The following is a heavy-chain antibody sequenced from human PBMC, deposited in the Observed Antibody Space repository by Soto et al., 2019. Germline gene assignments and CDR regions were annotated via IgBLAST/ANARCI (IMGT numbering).Heavy chain of an antibody. CDR3: ARDFRIDSSGYYYSPYYYGMDV. CDR1: GYTFTSYG. J-gene: IGHJ6*02. V-gene: IGHV1-18*04. Sequence: ASVKVSCKASGYTFTSYGISWVRQAPGQGLEWMGWISAYNGNTNYAQKLQGRVTMTTDTSTSTAYMELRSLRSDDTAVYYCARDFRIDSSGYYYSPYYYGMDVWGQGTTVTVSS. D-gene: IGHD3-22*01. CDR2: ISAYNGNT.